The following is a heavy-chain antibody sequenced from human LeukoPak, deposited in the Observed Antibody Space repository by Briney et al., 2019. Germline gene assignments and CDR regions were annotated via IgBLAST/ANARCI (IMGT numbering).Heavy chain of an antibody. D-gene: IGHD2-15*01. CDR2: LYHSGST. CDR1: GGSISSSNW. V-gene: IGHV4-4*02. J-gene: IGHJ3*02. CDR3: TRGHATLSYGCDN. Sequence: SESLSLTCAVSGGSISSSNWWSCLRAPPGRGLGWAWILYHSGSTNYNPSLKGRFTISVDTSKNKFSLKLSSVTAADTAVYYCTRGHATLSYGCDNWGQGTMVTVSS.